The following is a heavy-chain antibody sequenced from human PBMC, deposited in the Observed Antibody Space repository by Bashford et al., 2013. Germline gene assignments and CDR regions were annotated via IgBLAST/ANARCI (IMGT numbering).Heavy chain of an antibody. V-gene: IGHV1-2*02. D-gene: IGHD2-2*01. Sequence: ASVKVSCKASGGTFXTYGINWVRQAPGQGLEWMAWISPKSGGTKYAQNFQGRVTMTRDTSINTAYMELSRLRSDDTAVYFCTRGSRESGSSNEAFEIWGQGTMVTVSS. CDR1: GGTFXTYG. J-gene: IGHJ3*02. CDR3: TRGSRESGSSNEAFEI. CDR2: ISPKSGGT.